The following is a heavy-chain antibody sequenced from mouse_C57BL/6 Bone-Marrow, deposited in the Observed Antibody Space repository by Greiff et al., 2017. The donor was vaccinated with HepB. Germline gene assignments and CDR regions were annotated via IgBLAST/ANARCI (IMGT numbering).Heavy chain of an antibody. D-gene: IGHD2-2*01. CDR2: IDPSDSYT. CDR1: GYTFTSYW. Sequence: QVQLQQPGAELVMPGASVKLSCKASGYTFTSYWMHWVKQRPGQGLEWIGEIDPSDSYTNYNQKFKGKSTLTVDKSSSTAYLQLSSLTSEGSAVYYCARDYGYDEVLFAYWGQGTLVTVSA. V-gene: IGHV1-69*01. CDR3: ARDYGYDEVLFAY. J-gene: IGHJ3*01.